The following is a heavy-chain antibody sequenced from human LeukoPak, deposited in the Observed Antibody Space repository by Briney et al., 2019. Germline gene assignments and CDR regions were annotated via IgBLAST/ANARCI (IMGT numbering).Heavy chain of an antibody. CDR1: GGSISSSSNS. CDR3: ARRNYYYDSSGYLY. CDR2: IYYSVNT. J-gene: IGHJ4*02. D-gene: IGHD3-22*01. Sequence: PSETLSLTCTVSGGSISSSSNSWGWIRQPPGKGLEWIGSIYYSVNTYYNPSLWSRVTISVDTSKNQFSLELTSVTAADTAVYYCARRNYYYDSSGYLYWGQGTLVTVSS. V-gene: IGHV4-39*01.